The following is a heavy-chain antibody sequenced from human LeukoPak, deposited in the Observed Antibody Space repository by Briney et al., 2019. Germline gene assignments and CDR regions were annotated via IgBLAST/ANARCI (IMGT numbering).Heavy chain of an antibody. CDR2: IYRSGKT. V-gene: IGHV4-38-2*02. D-gene: IGHD3-9*01. CDR3: ARVDWTTDY. J-gene: IGHJ4*02. CDR1: GYSISSGYH. Sequence: SETLSLTCTVSGYSISSGYHWGWIRQPPGKGLEWIGAIYRSGKTYYNPSLPSLKSRVTISVDTSKNQFSLKLSSVTAADTAVYYCARVDWTTDYWGQGTQVTVSS.